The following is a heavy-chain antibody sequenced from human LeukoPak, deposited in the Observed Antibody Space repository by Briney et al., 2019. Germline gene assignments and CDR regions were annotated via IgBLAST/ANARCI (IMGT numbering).Heavy chain of an antibody. CDR2: IGSSGSAGGNI. V-gene: IGHV3-48*03. D-gene: IGHD2-21*01. CDR3: ARAPTPYFTYYMDV. CDR1: GFIFTNHA. J-gene: IGHJ6*03. Sequence: GGSLRLSCAASGFIFTNHAMNWVRQAPGKGLEWISYIGSSGSAGGNIYYAVSVKGRFTVSRDNAKDSLFLQMNSLQDADTAVYYCARAPTPYFTYYMDVWGKGTTVTVSS.